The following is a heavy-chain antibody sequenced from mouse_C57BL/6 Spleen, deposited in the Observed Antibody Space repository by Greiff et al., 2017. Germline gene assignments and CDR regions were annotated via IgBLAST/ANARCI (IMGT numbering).Heavy chain of an antibody. Sequence: QVQLQQSGAELVMPGASVKLSCKASGYTFTSYWMHWVKQRPGQGLEWIGEIDPSDSYTNYNQKFKGKSTLTVDKSSSTAYMQLSSLTSEDSAVYYCALITTVARGYWGQGTTLTVSS. CDR2: IDPSDSYT. J-gene: IGHJ2*01. D-gene: IGHD1-1*01. CDR3: ALITTVARGY. CDR1: GYTFTSYW. V-gene: IGHV1-69*01.